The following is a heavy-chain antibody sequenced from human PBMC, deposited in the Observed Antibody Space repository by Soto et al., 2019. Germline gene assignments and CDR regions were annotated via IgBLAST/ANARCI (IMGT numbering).Heavy chain of an antibody. CDR2: ITSNGGNT. CDR3: ARRIPFGYGMDV. CDR1: GVPISSYA. Sequence: TGGSPRLSSAAPGVPISSYAMHRVRQAPGKGLEYVSAITSNGGNTDYASSVKGRFTISRDNSKNTLYLQMGSLRAEDMAVYYCARRIPFGYGMDVWGQGTTVTVSS. V-gene: IGHV3-64*01. D-gene: IGHD2-21*01. J-gene: IGHJ6*02.